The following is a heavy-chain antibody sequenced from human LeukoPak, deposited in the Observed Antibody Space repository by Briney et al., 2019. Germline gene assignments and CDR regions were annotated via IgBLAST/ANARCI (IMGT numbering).Heavy chain of an antibody. J-gene: IGHJ4*02. D-gene: IGHD5-24*01. V-gene: IGHV3-48*03. CDR1: RFTFSSYE. CDR3: AVEMATITERFY. Sequence: GGCLRLSCVACRFTFSSYEMNWVRQAAGKGLECVSDISSSGGTIYYADSVKGRFTISRDNSKNTLYLQMNSLRDEDTAVYYCAVEMATITERFYWGQGTLVTVSS. CDR2: ISSSGGTI.